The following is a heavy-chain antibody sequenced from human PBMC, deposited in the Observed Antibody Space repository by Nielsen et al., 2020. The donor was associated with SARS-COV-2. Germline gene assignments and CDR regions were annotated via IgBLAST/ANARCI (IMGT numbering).Heavy chain of an antibody. V-gene: IGHV3-11*06. J-gene: IGHJ6*02. CDR2: ISSSSSYT. Sequence: GGSLRLSCAASGFTFSDYYMSWIRQAPGKGLEWVSYISSSSSYTNYADSVKGRFTISRDNAKNSLYLQMNSLRAEDTAVYYCARDRGVAAAGRYYYYYGMDVWGQGTTVTVSS. CDR1: GFTFSDYY. D-gene: IGHD6-13*01. CDR3: ARDRGVAAAGRYYYYYGMDV.